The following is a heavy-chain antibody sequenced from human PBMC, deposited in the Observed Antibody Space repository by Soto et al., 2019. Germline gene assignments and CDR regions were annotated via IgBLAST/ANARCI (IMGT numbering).Heavy chain of an antibody. V-gene: IGHV3-23*01. CDR3: AKPPESSSTFYYYGLDV. CDR1: GFAFSSYA. D-gene: IGHD2-2*01. Sequence: VQLLESGGGLVQPGGSLRLSCAASGFAFSSYAMTWVRQAPGKGLEWVSALSGSGATTYYADSVKGRFTISRDSSQNTLSLEMNSLRAEDTAVYYCAKPPESSSTFYYYGLDVWGQGTTVTVSS. CDR2: LSGSGATT. J-gene: IGHJ6*02.